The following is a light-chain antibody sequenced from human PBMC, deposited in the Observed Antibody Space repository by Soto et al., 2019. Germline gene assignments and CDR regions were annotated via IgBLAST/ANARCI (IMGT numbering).Light chain of an antibody. CDR1: QDISNY. CDR2: DSS. J-gene: IGKJ4*01. CDR3: QQYDNLPLT. Sequence: DIQMTQSPSSLSASVGDRVTITCQASQDISNYLNWYQQKPGKAPKLLIFDSSNLEIGVPSRFGRSGSGTAFTFTISSLQREDIATYYCQQYDNLPLTFGGGTKVESK. V-gene: IGKV1-33*01.